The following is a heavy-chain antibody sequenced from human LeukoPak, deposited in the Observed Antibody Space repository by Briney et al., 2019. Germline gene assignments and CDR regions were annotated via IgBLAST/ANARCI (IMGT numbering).Heavy chain of an antibody. V-gene: IGHV3-33*01. D-gene: IGHD3-10*01. CDR3: ARFVGSDYTGSFDL. CDR2: IWYDGSNP. Sequence: PGTSLRLSCAGPGSRFSSHGMHWVRQAPGKGLEWLGYIWYDGSNPDYVDPVKGRFTISRDNSKNTVYLQMNSLRAEDTAVYHCARFVGSDYTGSFDLWGQGTPVTVSS. CDR1: GSRFSSHG. J-gene: IGHJ4*02.